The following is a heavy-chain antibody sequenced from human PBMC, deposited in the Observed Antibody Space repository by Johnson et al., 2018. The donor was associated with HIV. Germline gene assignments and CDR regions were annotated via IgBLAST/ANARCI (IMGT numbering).Heavy chain of an antibody. Sequence: VQLVESGGGLVKPGGSLRLSCEASGFTFNNAWMGWVRQAPGKGLEWVGRIKSKTDGATTDYAAPLKGRFTISRDDSKNTLYLQMNRLKTEDTAVYYCTRSIAASGRDAVDMWGQGTMVTVSS. CDR3: TRSIAASGRDAVDM. CDR2: IKSKTDGATT. CDR1: GFTFNNAW. V-gene: IGHV3-15*01. J-gene: IGHJ3*02. D-gene: IGHD6-13*01.